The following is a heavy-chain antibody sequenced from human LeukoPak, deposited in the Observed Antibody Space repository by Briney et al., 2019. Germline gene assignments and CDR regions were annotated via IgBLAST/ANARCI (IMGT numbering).Heavy chain of an antibody. D-gene: IGHD4-17*01. Sequence: GRSLRLSCAASGFTFSSYAMHWVRQAPGKGLEWVAVISYDGSNKYYADSVKGRFTIFRDNSKNTLYLQMNSLRAEDTAVYYCARGKRSDYGDHFDYWGQGTLVTVSS. V-gene: IGHV3-30-3*01. CDR3: ARGKRSDYGDHFDY. CDR2: ISYDGSNK. J-gene: IGHJ4*02. CDR1: GFTFSSYA.